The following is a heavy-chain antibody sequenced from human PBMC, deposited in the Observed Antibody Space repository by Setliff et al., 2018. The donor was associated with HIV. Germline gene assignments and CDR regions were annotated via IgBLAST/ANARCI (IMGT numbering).Heavy chain of an antibody. Sequence: SETLSLTCAVYGGSFSGYCWSWIRQPPGKGLEWIGEMQHSGRTNYNPSLRSRVTTSVYTSKSQFSLKLSSVTAADTAVYYCARVSCSSWYSIPLYYYYSMDVWGKGTTVTVSS. J-gene: IGHJ6*03. D-gene: IGHD6-13*01. CDR3: ARVSCSSWYSIPLYYYYSMDV. CDR1: GGSFSGYC. V-gene: IGHV4-34*01. CDR2: MQHSGRT.